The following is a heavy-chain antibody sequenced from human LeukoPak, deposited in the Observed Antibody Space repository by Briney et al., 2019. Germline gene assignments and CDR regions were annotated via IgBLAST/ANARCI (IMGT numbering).Heavy chain of an antibody. CDR2: IYYSGST. V-gene: IGHV4-59*01. D-gene: IGHD3-10*01. CDR1: GGSISSYY. CDR3: ARGPPGYFDY. Sequence: SETLSLTCTVSGGSISSYYWSWIRQPPGKGLEWIGYIYYSGSTNYNPSLKSRVTISVDTSKNQFSLKLSSVTAANTAVYYCARGPPGYFDYWGQGTLVTVSS. J-gene: IGHJ4*02.